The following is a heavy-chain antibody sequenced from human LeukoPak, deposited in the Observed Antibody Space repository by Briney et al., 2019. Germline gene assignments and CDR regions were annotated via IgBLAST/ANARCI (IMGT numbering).Heavy chain of an antibody. CDR2: IRYDGSKK. CDR3: AKDRTEEIFCRGGSCFLDY. V-gene: IGHV3-30*02. D-gene: IGHD2-15*01. Sequence: GGSLRLSCAASEFTFSSYGMNWVRQAPGKGLEWVAFIRYDGSKKYYVDSVKGRFTISRDNANNTVYLQMNSLRAEDTAVYYWAKDRTEEIFCRGGSCFLDYWGQRTRVTVSS. CDR1: EFTFSSYG. J-gene: IGHJ4*02.